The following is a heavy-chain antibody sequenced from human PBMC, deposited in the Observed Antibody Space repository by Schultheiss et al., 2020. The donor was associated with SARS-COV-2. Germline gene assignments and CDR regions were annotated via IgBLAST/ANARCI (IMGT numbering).Heavy chain of an antibody. CDR1: GGSFSGYY. Sequence: SETLSLTCAVYGGSFSGYYWSWIRQPPGKGLEWIGEINHSGSTNYNPSLKSRVTISVDTSKNQFSLKLSSVTAADTAVYYCARHQVQLAVAGTSVGYFDYWGQGTLVTVSS. D-gene: IGHD6-19*01. V-gene: IGHV4-34*01. CDR2: INHSGST. J-gene: IGHJ4*02. CDR3: ARHQVQLAVAGTSVGYFDY.